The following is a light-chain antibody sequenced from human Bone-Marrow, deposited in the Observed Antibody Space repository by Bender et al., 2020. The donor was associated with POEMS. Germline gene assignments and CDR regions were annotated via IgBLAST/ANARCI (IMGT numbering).Light chain of an antibody. CDR2: DVS. J-gene: IGLJ3*02. V-gene: IGLV2-23*02. Sequence: QSALTQPASVSGSPGQSITISCTGTSNDVGSYNLVSWYQQHPGKAPYLMIFDVSKRPSGVSNRFSGSKSGNTASLPISGLQAEDEGDYYCCSYAPTSTWVFGGGTKVPVL. CDR1: SNDVGSYNL. CDR3: CSYAPTSTWV.